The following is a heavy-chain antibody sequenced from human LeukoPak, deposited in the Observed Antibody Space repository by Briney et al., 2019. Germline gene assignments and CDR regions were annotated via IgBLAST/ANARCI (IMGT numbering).Heavy chain of an antibody. J-gene: IGHJ4*02. Sequence: GGSLRLSCAASGFTFSTYGMHWVRQAPGKGLEWVTFIRYDGTNKNYADSVKGRFTISRDNSKNTLYLEMNSLRVEDSAIYYCATDANLDSVGDYWGQGSLVTVPS. CDR1: GFTFSTYG. CDR2: IRYDGTNK. D-gene: IGHD2-15*01. CDR3: ATDANLDSVGDY. V-gene: IGHV3-30*02.